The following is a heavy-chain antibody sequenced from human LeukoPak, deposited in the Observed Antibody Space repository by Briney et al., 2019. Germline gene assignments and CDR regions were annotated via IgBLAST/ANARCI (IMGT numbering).Heavy chain of an antibody. CDR1: GFTFSSYA. J-gene: IGHJ3*02. CDR2: ISYDGSNK. V-gene: IGHV3-30-3*01. Sequence: HPGGSLRLSCAASGFTFSSYAMHWVGQAPGKGLEWGAVISYDGSNKYYADSVKGRFTISRDNSKNTLYLQMNSLRAEDTAVYYCARVGYSSSNTFDIWGQGTMVTVSS. D-gene: IGHD6-6*01. CDR3: ARVGYSSSNTFDI.